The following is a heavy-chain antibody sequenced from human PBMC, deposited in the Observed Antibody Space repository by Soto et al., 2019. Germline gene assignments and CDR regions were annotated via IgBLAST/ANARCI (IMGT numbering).Heavy chain of an antibody. J-gene: IGHJ5*02. CDR2: ISYDGSNK. CDR1: GFTFSSYA. D-gene: IGHD3-22*01. Sequence: GGSLRLSCAASGFTFSSYAMHWVRQAPGKGLEWVAVISYDGSNKYYADSVKGRFTISRDNSKNTLYLQMNSLRAEDTAVYYCARDRWYYDSSGYYLWGQGTLVTVSS. V-gene: IGHV3-30-3*01. CDR3: ARDRWYYDSSGYYL.